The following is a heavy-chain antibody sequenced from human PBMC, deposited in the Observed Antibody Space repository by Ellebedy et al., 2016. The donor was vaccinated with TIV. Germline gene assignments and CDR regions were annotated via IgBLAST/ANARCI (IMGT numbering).Heavy chain of an antibody. D-gene: IGHD2-15*01. V-gene: IGHV4-39*07. CDR2: FSQSVST. Sequence: MPSETLSLTCTVSGDSISSSVYYWGWIRQPPGKGLEWIGSFSQSVSTYYNPSLKSRVTISIDMSKNQFSLKLSSVTAADTAVYYCASGDCSGGSCYKNDNWGQGTLVTVSS. CDR3: ASGDCSGGSCYKNDN. J-gene: IGHJ4*02. CDR1: GDSISSSVYY.